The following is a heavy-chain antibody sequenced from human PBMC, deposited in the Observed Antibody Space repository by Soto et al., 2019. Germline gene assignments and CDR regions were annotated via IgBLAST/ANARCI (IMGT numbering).Heavy chain of an antibody. J-gene: IGHJ6*03. D-gene: IGHD3-16*01. CDR1: GYTFTSYY. CDR3: AIHRSLSTYYYYMDV. V-gene: IGHV1-46*03. CDR2: INPSGGST. Sequence: ASVKVSCKASGYTFTSYYMDWVRQAPGQGLEWMGIINPSGGSTSYAQKFQGRVTMTRDTSTSTVYMELSSLRSEDTAVYYCAIHRSLSTYYYYMDVWGKGTTVTVSS.